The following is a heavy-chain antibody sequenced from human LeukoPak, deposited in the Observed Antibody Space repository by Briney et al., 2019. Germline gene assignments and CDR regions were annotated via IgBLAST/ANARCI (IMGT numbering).Heavy chain of an antibody. D-gene: IGHD2-2*01. V-gene: IGHV3-23*01. Sequence: GGSLRLSCAASGFTFSSYAMSWVRQAPGKGLEWVSAISGSGGSTYYADSVKGRFTISRDNSKNTLYLQMNSLRAEDTAVYYCASPKPAAEYYYYYGMDVWGQGTTVTVSS. J-gene: IGHJ6*02. CDR3: ASPKPAAEYYYYYGMDV. CDR2: ISGSGGST. CDR1: GFTFSSYA.